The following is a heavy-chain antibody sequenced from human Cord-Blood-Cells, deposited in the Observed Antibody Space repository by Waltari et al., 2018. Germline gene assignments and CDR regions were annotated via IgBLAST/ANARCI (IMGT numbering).Heavy chain of an antibody. CDR1: GGSISSSSYY. CDR3: ARQPSSGWYYYYYGMDV. CDR2: IYYSGST. Sequence: QLQLQESGPGLVKPSETLSLTCTVSGGSISSSSYYWGWIRQPPGKGLEWIGIIYYSGSTSYNPSLKSRVTISLDTAKNQFSLKLSSVTAADTAVYYCARQPSSGWYYYYYGMDVWGQGTTVTVSS. J-gene: IGHJ6*02. V-gene: IGHV4-39*01. D-gene: IGHD6-19*01.